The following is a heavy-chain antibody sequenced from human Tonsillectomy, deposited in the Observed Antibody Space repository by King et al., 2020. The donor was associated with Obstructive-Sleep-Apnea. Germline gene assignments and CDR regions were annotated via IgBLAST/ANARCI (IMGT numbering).Heavy chain of an antibody. CDR2: ISSTSSTI. V-gene: IGHV3-48*01. CDR3: ASSRITAAVIDP. J-gene: IGHJ5*02. D-gene: IGHD6-13*01. Sequence: VQLVESGGGLVQPGGSLRLSCAASGFTFSSYSMNWVRQAPGEGLEWVSYISSTSSTIYYADSVKGRFTISRDNAKNSLYLQMNSLRAEDTAVYYCASSRITAAVIDPWGQGTLVTVSS. CDR1: GFTFSSYS.